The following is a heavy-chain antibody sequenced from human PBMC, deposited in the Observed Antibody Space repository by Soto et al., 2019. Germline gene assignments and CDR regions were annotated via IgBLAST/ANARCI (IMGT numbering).Heavy chain of an antibody. CDR2: ISYEGSNT. CDR1: GFTFGTYA. V-gene: IGHV3-30-3*01. D-gene: IGHD1-1*01. J-gene: IGHJ6*02. CDR3: ARVTPGNNLYYFSGLDV. Sequence: QVRLVESGGGVVQPGRSLRLSCVASGFTFGTYAIHWVRQAPGKGLQWVALISYEGSNTYYADSVKGRFTISRDNSKNTLYLEMSTMRHEDTAVYYCARVTPGNNLYYFSGLDVWGQGTSVIVSS.